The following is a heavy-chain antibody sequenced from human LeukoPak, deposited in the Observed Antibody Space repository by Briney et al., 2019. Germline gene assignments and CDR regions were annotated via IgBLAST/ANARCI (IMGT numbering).Heavy chain of an antibody. D-gene: IGHD1-7*01. CDR2: ISGDSTYT. CDR3: TNNPRTATSSY. CDR1: GGSFSGYY. V-gene: IGHV3-11*03. Sequence: LSLTCAVYGGSFSGYYWSWIRQAPGKGLEWVSYISGDSTYTNYGDSVKGRFTISRDNAKNSVYLQMNSLRAEDTAVYYCTNNPRTATSSYWGQGTLVTVSS. J-gene: IGHJ4*02.